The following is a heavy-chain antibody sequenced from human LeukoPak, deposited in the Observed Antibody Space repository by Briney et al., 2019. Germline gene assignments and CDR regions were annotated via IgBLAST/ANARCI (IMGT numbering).Heavy chain of an antibody. CDR2: IYVGGRT. CDR3: ASTSGYTHYYLDY. CDR1: GFTVSGNY. D-gene: IGHD5-12*01. J-gene: IGHJ4*02. Sequence: PGGSLRLSCAASGFTVSGNYMSWVRQAPGKGLDWVSVIYVGGRTYYADSVKGRFTISRDNSKNTLYLQMNSLRAEDTAVYYCASTSGYTHYYLDYWGQGTLVTVSS. V-gene: IGHV3-53*01.